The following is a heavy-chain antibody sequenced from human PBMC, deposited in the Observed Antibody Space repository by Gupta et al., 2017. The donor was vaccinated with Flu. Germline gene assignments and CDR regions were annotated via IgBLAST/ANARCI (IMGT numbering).Heavy chain of an antibody. J-gene: IGHJ1*01. Sequence: GSFSGYYWSWIRQAPGKGLEWIGEITHSGSTSYNPSLKSRVSISVDTSKHQFSLKLNSMTAADTAIYYCARDFQFWGQGTLVAVSS. CDR2: ITHSGST. CDR1: GSFSGYY. CDR3: ARDFQF. V-gene: IGHV4-34*01.